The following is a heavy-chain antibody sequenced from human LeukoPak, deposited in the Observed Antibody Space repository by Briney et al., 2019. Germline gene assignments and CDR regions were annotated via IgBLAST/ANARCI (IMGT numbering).Heavy chain of an antibody. V-gene: IGHV4-59*12. CDR2: ISYSGGT. Sequence: PSETLSLTCTVSGGSTSSYYWSWIRQPPGKGLEWIAYISYSGGTNYNPSLKSRVTISVDTSKNQFSLKLSSVTAADTAVYYCARGFSFWSGHYYYYYMDVWGKGTTVTVSS. CDR1: GGSTSSYY. CDR3: ARGFSFWSGHYYYYYMDV. J-gene: IGHJ6*03. D-gene: IGHD3-3*01.